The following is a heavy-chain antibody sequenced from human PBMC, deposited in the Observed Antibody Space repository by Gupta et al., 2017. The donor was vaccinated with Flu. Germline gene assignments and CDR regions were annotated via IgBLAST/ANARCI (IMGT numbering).Heavy chain of an antibody. D-gene: IGHD2-2*01. CDR2: IYPGDSDT. CDR1: GYSFTSYW. V-gene: IGHV5-51*03. CDR3: ARLLRRSFPGIVVVPAHLGSGMDV. J-gene: IGHJ6*02. Sequence: EVQLVQSGAEVKKPGESLKISCKGSGYSFTSYWIGWVRQMPGKGLEWTGIIYPGDSDTRYSPSFQGQVTISADKSISTAYLQWSSLKASDTAMYYCARLLRRSFPGIVVVPAHLGSGMDVWGQGTTVTVSS.